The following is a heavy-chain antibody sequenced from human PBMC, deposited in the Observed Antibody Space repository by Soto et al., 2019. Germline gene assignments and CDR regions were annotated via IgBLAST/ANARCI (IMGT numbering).Heavy chain of an antibody. J-gene: IGHJ4*02. CDR2: IRSKAYGGTT. CDR3: TNRYDFLNFDY. D-gene: IGHD3-3*01. Sequence: GGSLRLSCTASGFTFGDYAMSWFRQAPGKGLEWVGFIRSKAYGGTTEYAASVKGRFTISRDDSKSIAYLQMNSLKTEDTAVYYCTNRYDFLNFDYWGQGTLVTVSS. V-gene: IGHV3-49*03. CDR1: GFTFGDYA.